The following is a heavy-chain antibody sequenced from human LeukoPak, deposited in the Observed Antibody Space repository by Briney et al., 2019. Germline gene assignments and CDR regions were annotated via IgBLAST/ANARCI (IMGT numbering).Heavy chain of an antibody. V-gene: IGHV1-18*01. CDR1: GYTFTIYG. CDR2: ISTYSGHT. J-gene: IGHJ6*02. D-gene: IGHD6-6*01. CDR3: ARRISSSSGPYGMDV. Sequence: GASVKVSCRASGYTFTIYGITWVRQAPGQGLERMGWISTYSGHTNYAQKLQGRVTMTTDTSTTTAYMELRSLRSDDTAVYYCARRISSSSGPYGMDVWGQGTSVTVSS.